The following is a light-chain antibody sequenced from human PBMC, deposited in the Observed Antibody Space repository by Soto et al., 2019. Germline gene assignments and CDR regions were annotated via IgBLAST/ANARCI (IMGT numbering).Light chain of an antibody. J-gene: IGKJ2*01. V-gene: IGKV1-39*01. CDR1: QRIGTY. CDR2: PIS. Sequence: IQMTQSPSSLSASVGDRVTITCRASQRIGTYLNWYQQRPGRAPKLLISPISTLQRGVPSRFSGSGSGTDFTLNITGLQPEDFATYYCQQSYSTPYTFGQGTKLEIK. CDR3: QQSYSTPYT.